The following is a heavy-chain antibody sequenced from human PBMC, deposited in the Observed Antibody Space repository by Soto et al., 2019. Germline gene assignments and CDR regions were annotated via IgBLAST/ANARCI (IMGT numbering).Heavy chain of an antibody. V-gene: IGHV1-18*01. Sequence: ASVKVSCKASGYTFFTYDISWVRQTPGQGLEWMGWISTYSGDTKYAQKFQGRVTMTTDTSTTTAYLELRSLRSDDTAVYYCARHHGPTTSENWFDPWGQGTLVTVSS. J-gene: IGHJ5*02. CDR3: ARHHGPTTSENWFDP. CDR2: ISTYSGDT. CDR1: GYTFFTYD. D-gene: IGHD5-12*01.